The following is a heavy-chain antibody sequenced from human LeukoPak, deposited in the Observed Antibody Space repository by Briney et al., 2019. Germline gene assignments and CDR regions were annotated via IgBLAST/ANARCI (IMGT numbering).Heavy chain of an antibody. D-gene: IGHD2-8*01. J-gene: IGHJ4*02. CDR3: AKEYCSNSVCHSLDY. CDR2: ISYDGSNK. V-gene: IGHV3-30*18. CDR1: GFTFSSYG. Sequence: GGSLRLSCAASGFTFSSYGMHWVRQAPGKGLEWVAVISYDGSNKYYADSVKGRFTFSRDNSKNTLYLQMNSLRAEDTAVYYCAKEYCSNSVCHSLDYWGQGTLVTVSS.